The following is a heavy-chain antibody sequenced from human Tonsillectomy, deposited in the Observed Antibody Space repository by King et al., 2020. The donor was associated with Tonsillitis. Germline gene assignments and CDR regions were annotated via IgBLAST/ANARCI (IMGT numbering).Heavy chain of an antibody. Sequence: VQLVESGAGLVQPGGSLRLSCAASGFIFSNYAMSWVRQAPGKGLEWVAAISGGSTFYADSVKSRFTISRDNSKNTLYLQMNSLRAEDTAVYYCAAQWELLRYFDYWGQGPLVPVSS. CDR1: GFIFSNYA. D-gene: IGHD1-26*01. CDR3: AAQWELLRYFDY. V-gene: IGHV3-23*04. J-gene: IGHJ4*02. CDR2: ISGGST.